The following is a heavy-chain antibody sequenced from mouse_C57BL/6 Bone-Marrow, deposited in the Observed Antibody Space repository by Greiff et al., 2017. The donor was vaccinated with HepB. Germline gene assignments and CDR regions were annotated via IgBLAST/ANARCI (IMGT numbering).Heavy chain of an antibody. V-gene: IGHV5-12*01. Sequence: DVQLVESGGGLVQPGGSLKLSCAASGFTFSDYYMYWVRQTPEKRLEWVAYISNGGGSTYYPDTVKGRFTISRDNAKNTLYLQMSRLKSEDTAMYYCARYYYGPSYWYFDVWGTGTTVTVSS. J-gene: IGHJ1*03. CDR1: GFTFSDYY. CDR2: ISNGGGST. D-gene: IGHD1-1*01. CDR3: ARYYYGPSYWYFDV.